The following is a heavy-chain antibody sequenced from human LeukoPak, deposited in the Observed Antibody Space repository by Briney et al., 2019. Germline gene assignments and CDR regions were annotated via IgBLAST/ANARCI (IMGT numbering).Heavy chain of an antibody. Sequence: SGGSLRLSCAASGFTFSSYAMSWVRQAPGKGLEWVSAISGSGGSTYYADSVKGRFTISRDNSKNTLYLQMNSLRAEDTAVYYCAKEWYDFWSGYCFDYWGQGTLVTVSS. J-gene: IGHJ4*02. CDR1: GFTFSSYA. CDR3: AKEWYDFWSGYCFDY. V-gene: IGHV3-23*01. D-gene: IGHD3-3*01. CDR2: ISGSGGST.